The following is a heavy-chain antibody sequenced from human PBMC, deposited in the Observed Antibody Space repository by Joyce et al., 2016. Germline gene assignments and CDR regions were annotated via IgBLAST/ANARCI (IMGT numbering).Heavy chain of an antibody. CDR2: INPGGGGT. D-gene: IGHD2-2*01. J-gene: IGHJ4*02. CDR1: GYAFISYY. Sequence: QVQLVQSGAEVKKPGASVRVSCKASGYAFISYYVHWVRQAPGQGLDWMGIINPGGGGTNYAQKFLGRVTLNRETSTNTVYLDLSSRRSEDTAIYYCARALVPAAAFDFWGQGTLVTVSS. V-gene: IGHV1-46*01. CDR3: ARALVPAAAFDF.